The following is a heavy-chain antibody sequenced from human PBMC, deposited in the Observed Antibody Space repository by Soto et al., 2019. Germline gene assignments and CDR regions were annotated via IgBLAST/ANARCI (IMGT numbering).Heavy chain of an antibody. J-gene: IGHJ4*02. CDR1: GFSLTTVGVV. CDR3: AHRPSGFGELLSRPFDH. V-gene: IGHV2-5*02. CDR2: IYWDDDK. Sequence: QITLKESCPTLVKPTQTLTLTCSFSGFSLTTVGVVVGWIRQPPGKALEWLALIYWDDDKYYSPSLKSRLNITKDTYKNHVVLTMANMDPVDTATYYCAHRPSGFGELLSRPFDHWGQGARVTVSS. D-gene: IGHD3-10*01.